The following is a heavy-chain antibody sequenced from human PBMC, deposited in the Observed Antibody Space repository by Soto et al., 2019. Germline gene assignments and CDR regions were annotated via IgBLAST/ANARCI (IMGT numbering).Heavy chain of an antibody. D-gene: IGHD3-16*01. CDR3: ARDHLWAFDY. J-gene: IGHJ4*02. Sequence: EVQLVESGGGLVQPGGDLRLSCVASGFTFDNYAMNWVRQAPGKGLEWPSWISVGSYDIEYSDSVNGRFTISRDNAKNSLYLQLNSLKDEDTAVYYCARDHLWAFDYWGQGTLVTVTS. V-gene: IGHV3-48*02. CDR2: ISVGSYDI. CDR1: GFTFDNYA.